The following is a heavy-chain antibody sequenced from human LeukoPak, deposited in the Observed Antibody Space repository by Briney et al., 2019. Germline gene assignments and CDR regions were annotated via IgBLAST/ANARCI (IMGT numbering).Heavy chain of an antibody. CDR3: TRDTDGSLDY. D-gene: IGHD1-26*01. V-gene: IGHV3-7*01. Sequence: PGGCLRLSCAASGFTFTNSWMAWVRQAPGKGLEWVANIKQDGSTKHYADSLKGRFTISRDNPKNSLHLQMNNLRADDTAVYYCTRDTDGSLDYWGQGILVTVAS. CDR2: IKQDGSTK. CDR1: GFTFTNSW. J-gene: IGHJ4*02.